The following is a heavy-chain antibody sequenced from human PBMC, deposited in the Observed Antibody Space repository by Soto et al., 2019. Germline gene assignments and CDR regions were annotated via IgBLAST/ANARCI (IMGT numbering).Heavy chain of an antibody. J-gene: IGHJ3*02. V-gene: IGHV4-39*01. Sequence: PSETLSLTCTVSGGSISISTYYWGWIRQPPGKGLEWIGSIYYSGITYYNPSLKSRVTISVDTPKNQFSLKLRSVTAADTAVYYCARRSSNTFDIWGQGTIVTVS. CDR3: ARRSSNTFDI. CDR1: GGSISISTYY. CDR2: IYYSGIT.